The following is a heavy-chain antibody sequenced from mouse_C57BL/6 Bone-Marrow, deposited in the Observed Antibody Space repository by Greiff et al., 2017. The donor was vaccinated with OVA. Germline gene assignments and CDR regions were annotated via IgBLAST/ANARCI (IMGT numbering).Heavy chain of an antibody. Sequence: QVQLQQPGAELVKPGASVKVSCKASGYTLTSYWMHWVKQRPGQGLEWIGRIHPSDSDTNYNPKFNGKATLTVDKASSTAYMLLSSLTSEDSAIYCCARGGHYVGKYFDYWGQGTTLTVSS. V-gene: IGHV1-74*01. J-gene: IGHJ2*01. CDR2: IHPSDSDT. CDR3: ARGGHYVGKYFDY. D-gene: IGHD2-1*01. CDR1: GYTLTSYW.